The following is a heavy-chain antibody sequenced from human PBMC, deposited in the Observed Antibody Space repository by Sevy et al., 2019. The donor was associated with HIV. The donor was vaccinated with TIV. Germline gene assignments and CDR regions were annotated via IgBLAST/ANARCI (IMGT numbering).Heavy chain of an antibody. CDR1: GFTFSSYW. V-gene: IGHV3-74*01. Sequence: GGSLRLSCAASGFTFSSYWMHWVRQAPGKGLVWVSRINSDGSSTSYADSVKGRFTISRDNAKNTLYLQMNSLRAEETAVYYCRVAATYDAFDIWGQGTMVTVSS. J-gene: IGHJ3*02. CDR2: INSDGSST. CDR3: RVAATYDAFDI. D-gene: IGHD2-15*01.